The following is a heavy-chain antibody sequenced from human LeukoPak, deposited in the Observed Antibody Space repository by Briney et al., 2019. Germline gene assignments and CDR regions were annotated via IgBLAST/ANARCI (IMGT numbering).Heavy chain of an antibody. CDR2: INSDGSWT. Sequence: GGSLRLSCAASGNYWMHWVRQVPGKRLVWVSHINSDGSWTSYADSVKGRFTISKDNAKNTVYLQMNSLRAEDTAVYYCVSFYETYWGRGTLVTVSS. V-gene: IGHV3-74*01. CDR1: GNYW. D-gene: IGHD2/OR15-2a*01. J-gene: IGHJ4*02. CDR3: VSFYETY.